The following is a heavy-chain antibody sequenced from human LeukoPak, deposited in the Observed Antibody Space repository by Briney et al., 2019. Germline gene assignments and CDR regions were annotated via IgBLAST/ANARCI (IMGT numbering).Heavy chain of an antibody. V-gene: IGHV4-30-2*01. CDR1: GGSISSGGYY. J-gene: IGHJ4*02. CDR2: IYHSGST. D-gene: IGHD3-10*01. CDR3: ARDPVRGFFDY. Sequence: SETLSLTCTVSGGSISSGGYYWSWIRQPPGKGLEWIGYIYHSGSTYYNPSLKSRVTISVDRSKNQFSLKLSSVTAADTAVYYCARDPVRGFFDYWGQGTLVTVSS.